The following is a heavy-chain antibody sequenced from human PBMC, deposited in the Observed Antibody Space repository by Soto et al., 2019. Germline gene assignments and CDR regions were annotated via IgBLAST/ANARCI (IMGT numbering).Heavy chain of an antibody. CDR3: ARDSYYDSTYYGMDV. V-gene: IGHV3-74*01. J-gene: IGHJ6*02. CDR1: GFTFSNYW. D-gene: IGHD3-22*01. CDR2: INRDGSST. Sequence: EVQLVESGGGLVQPGGSLRLSCAASGFTFSNYWMHWVRQAPGKGLVWVSRINRDGSSTSYADSVKGRFTISRDNAKNTLYLQMNSLRAEDTAVYFCARDSYYDSTYYGMDVWGQGTTVTVSS.